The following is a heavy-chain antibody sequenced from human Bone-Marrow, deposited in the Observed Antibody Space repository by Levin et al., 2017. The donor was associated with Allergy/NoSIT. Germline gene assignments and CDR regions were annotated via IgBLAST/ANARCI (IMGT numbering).Heavy chain of an antibody. V-gene: IGHV4-4*09. CDR3: ARKGDGLNSFDAFDI. D-gene: IGHD5-24*01. CDR1: GASITSYH. Sequence: ASETLSLTCTVSGASITSYHWSFFRQPPGRGLEWIGYIYTTGGTDYNPSLRSRVTMTADPSKHQFSLKLSSVTAADTAVYYCARKGDGLNSFDAFDIWGQGTMVIVSS. CDR2: IYTTGGT. J-gene: IGHJ3*02.